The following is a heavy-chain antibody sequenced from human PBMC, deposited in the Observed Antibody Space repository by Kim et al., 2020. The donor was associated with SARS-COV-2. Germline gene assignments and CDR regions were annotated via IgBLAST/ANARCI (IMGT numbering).Heavy chain of an antibody. Sequence: YNPTLKSRVTISVDTSKKQLSLKLSSVTAADTAVYYCASLFVDTAMASDYWGQGTLVTVSS. J-gene: IGHJ4*02. D-gene: IGHD5-18*01. CDR3: ASLFVDTAMASDY. V-gene: IGHV4-59*01.